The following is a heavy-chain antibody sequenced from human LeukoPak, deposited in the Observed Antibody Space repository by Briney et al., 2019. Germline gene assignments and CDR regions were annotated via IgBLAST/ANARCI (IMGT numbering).Heavy chain of an antibody. J-gene: IGHJ4*02. Sequence: PSETLSLTCAVSGGSISSSNWWSWIRQPPGKGLEWIGEIYHSGSTNYNPSLKSRVTISVDTSKNQFSLKLSSVTAADTAVYYCARDGGAVAVDYWGQGTLVTVSS. D-gene: IGHD6-19*01. V-gene: IGHV4-4*02. CDR2: IYHSGST. CDR3: ARDGGAVAVDY. CDR1: GGSISSSNW.